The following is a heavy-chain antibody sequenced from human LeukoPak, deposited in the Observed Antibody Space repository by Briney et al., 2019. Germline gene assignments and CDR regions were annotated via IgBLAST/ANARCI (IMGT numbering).Heavy chain of an antibody. CDR1: GFTFDDYA. D-gene: IGHD3-9*01. Sequence: PGGSLRLSCAASGFTFDDYAMHWVRQAPGKGLEWVSYISSSGSTIYYADSVKGRFTISRDNAKNSLYLQMNSLRAEDTAVYYCASGDYDILTGYPGGPSAWGQGTLVTVSS. J-gene: IGHJ5*02. CDR3: ASGDYDILTGYPGGPSA. CDR2: ISSSGSTI. V-gene: IGHV3-11*01.